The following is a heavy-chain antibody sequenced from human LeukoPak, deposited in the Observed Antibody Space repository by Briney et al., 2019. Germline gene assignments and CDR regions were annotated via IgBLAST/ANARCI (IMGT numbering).Heavy chain of an antibody. CDR1: GFTFSSYW. Sequence: GGSLRLSCEDSGFTFSSYWMHWVRQAPGKGLEYVSAISSNGGSTYYANSVKGRFTISRDNSKNTLYLQMGSLRAEDMAVYYCARGPRGTLYDILTGYFDYWGQGTLVTVSS. V-gene: IGHV3-64*01. D-gene: IGHD3-9*01. J-gene: IGHJ4*02. CDR2: ISSNGGST. CDR3: ARGPRGTLYDILTGYFDY.